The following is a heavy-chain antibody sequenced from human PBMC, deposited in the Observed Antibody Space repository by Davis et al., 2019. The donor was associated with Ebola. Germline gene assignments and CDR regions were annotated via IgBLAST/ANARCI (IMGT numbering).Heavy chain of an antibody. CDR1: GFTFSSYG. Sequence: GGSLRLSCAASGFTFSSYGMHWVRQAPGKGLEWVAFIWFDGRNAHYIDSVKGRFTISRDNSKNTLYLQMNSLRPEDTAMYYCAKDPGGHTGESDYWGQGTLVTVSS. CDR3: AKDPGGHTGESDY. D-gene: IGHD2-8*02. V-gene: IGHV3-30*02. J-gene: IGHJ4*02. CDR2: IWFDGRNA.